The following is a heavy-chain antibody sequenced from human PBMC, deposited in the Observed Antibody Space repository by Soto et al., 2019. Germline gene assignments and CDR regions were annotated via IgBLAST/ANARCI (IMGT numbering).Heavy chain of an antibody. D-gene: IGHD2-15*01. CDR2: INHSGST. Sequence: SETLSLTCAVYGGSFSGYYWSWIRQPPGKGLEWIGEINHSGSTNYNPSLKSRVTISVDTSKNQFSLKLSSVTAADTAVYYCARGYKDIQWDYYMDVWGKGTTVTVSS. V-gene: IGHV4-34*01. J-gene: IGHJ6*03. CDR1: GGSFSGYY. CDR3: ARGYKDIQWDYYMDV.